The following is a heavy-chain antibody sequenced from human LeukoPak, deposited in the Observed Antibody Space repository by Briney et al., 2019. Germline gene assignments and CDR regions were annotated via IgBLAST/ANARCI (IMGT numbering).Heavy chain of an antibody. CDR2: INHSGSN. CDR3: ARGRGGAGRITMVRGVIKNWFDP. V-gene: IGHV4-34*01. D-gene: IGHD3-10*01. J-gene: IGHJ5*02. CDR1: GGSFSGYY. Sequence: SETLSLTCAVYGGSFSGYYWSWIRQPPGKGLEWMGEINHSGSNNYNPSLKSRVTISVDTSKNQSSLKLSSVTAADTAVYYCARGRGGAGRITMVRGVIKNWFDPWGQGTLVTVSS.